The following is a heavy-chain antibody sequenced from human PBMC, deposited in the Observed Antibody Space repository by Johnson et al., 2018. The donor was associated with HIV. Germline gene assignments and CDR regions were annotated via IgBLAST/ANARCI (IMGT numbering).Heavy chain of an antibody. V-gene: IGHV3-20*04. CDR1: GFTFDDYG. J-gene: IGHJ3*02. D-gene: IGHD5-18*01. CDR2: LIWKVGRT. CDR3: ARVSLAYSYGYDAFDI. Sequence: VQLVESGGGLVQPGGSLRLSCAASGFTFDDYGMSWVRQGQGKGREGVSGLIWKVGRTGCTDSCKGRFTFSRDNSKNTLYLQMNSLRTEDTAVYYCARVSLAYSYGYDAFDIWGQGTLATVSS.